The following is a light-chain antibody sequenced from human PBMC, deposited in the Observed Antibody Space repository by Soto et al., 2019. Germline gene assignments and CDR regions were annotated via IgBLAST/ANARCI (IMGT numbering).Light chain of an antibody. V-gene: IGKV1-39*01. CDR3: QQSSNSLT. CDR1: QSIRSY. Sequence: DIQMTQSPSSLSASVGDRVTITCRASQSIRSYLNWYQQKPGKAPNLLIYVASSSQSGDPSRFSGRGSGTDVTLTISSLQPEDFATYYCQQSSNSLTFGQGPRLEFK. CDR2: VAS. J-gene: IGKJ5*01.